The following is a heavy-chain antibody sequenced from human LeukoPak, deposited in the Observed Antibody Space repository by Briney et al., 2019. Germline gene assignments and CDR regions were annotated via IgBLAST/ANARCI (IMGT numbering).Heavy chain of an antibody. Sequence: PSQTLSLTCTVSGGSISSGSYYWSWIRQPAGKGLEWIGRIYTSGSTNYNPSLKSRVTISVDTSKNQFSLKLGSVTAADTAVYYCARGRYYGSGSSMYYFDYWGQGTLVTVSS. CDR3: ARGRYYGSGSSMYYFDY. CDR1: GGSISSGSYY. D-gene: IGHD3-10*01. J-gene: IGHJ4*02. V-gene: IGHV4-61*02. CDR2: IYTSGST.